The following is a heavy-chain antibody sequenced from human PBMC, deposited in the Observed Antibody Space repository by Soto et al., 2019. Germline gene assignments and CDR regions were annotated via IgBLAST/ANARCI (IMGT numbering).Heavy chain of an antibody. V-gene: IGHV4-34*01. CDR1: GGSFSGYY. CDR3: AREGRYCQTTSCYGWWFDP. CDR2: INHSGIT. D-gene: IGHD2-2*01. Sequence: PSETLSLTCAVYGGSFSGYYWNWIRQPPGKGLEWIGEINHSGITTYNPSLKSRVTISVDTSKNQFSLKLSSVTAADTAVYYCAREGRYCQTTSCYGWWFDPWGQGTLVTVSS. J-gene: IGHJ5*02.